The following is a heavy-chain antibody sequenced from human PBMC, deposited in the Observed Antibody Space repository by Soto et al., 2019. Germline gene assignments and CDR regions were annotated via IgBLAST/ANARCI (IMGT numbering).Heavy chain of an antibody. J-gene: IGHJ6*03. CDR2: IYYSGST. D-gene: IGHD3-3*01. CDR1: GGSISSSSYY. Sequence: SETLSLTCTVSGGSISSSSYYWGWIRQPPGKGLEWIGSIYYSGSTYYNPSLKSRVTISVDTSKNQFSLKLSSVTAADTAVYYCARGITIFGVVLDYYMDVWGKGTTVTVSS. V-gene: IGHV4-39*01. CDR3: ARGITIFGVVLDYYMDV.